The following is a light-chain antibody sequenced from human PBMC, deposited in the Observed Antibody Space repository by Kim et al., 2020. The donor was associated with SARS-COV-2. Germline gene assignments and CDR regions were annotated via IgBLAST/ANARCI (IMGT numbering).Light chain of an antibody. V-gene: IGKV1-12*01. J-gene: IGKJ4*01. CDR2: AAS. CDR3: QQANTFPLT. CDR1: PSIGNW. Sequence: IQMTQSPSSVSASVGDRVTITCRARPSIGNWLAWYQQKPGTAPRLLIYAASILQSGVPSRFSGSGYGADFTLTIMSLQPEDSATYYCQQANTFPLTFGGGTKVEIK.